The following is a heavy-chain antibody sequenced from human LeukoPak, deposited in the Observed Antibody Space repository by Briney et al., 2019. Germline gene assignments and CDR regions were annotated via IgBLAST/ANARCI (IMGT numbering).Heavy chain of an antibody. J-gene: IGHJ4*02. CDR1: GFTFSSYS. Sequence: GGSLRLSCAASGFTFSSYSMNWVRQAPGKGLEWVSSISSSSSYIYYADSVKGRFTISRDNAKNSLYLQMNSLRAEDTAVYYCAREDGALVYYFDYWGQGTLVTVSS. V-gene: IGHV3-21*01. D-gene: IGHD3-10*01. CDR3: AREDGALVYYFDY. CDR2: ISSSSSYI.